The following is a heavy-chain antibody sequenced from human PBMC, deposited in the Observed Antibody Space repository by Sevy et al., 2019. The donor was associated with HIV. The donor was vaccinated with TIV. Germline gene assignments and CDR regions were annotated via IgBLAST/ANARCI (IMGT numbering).Heavy chain of an antibody. CDR2: ISGSGGST. D-gene: IGHD5-12*01. V-gene: IGHV3-23*01. J-gene: IGHJ3*02. Sequence: GGCLRLSCAASGVTFSSYAMSWVRQAPGKGLEWVSAISGSGGSTYYADSVKGRYTISRDNSKNTLYLQMNSLRAEDAAVYYCAKVTPHIVATIIEDAFDIWGQGTMVNVSS. CDR3: AKVTPHIVATIIEDAFDI. CDR1: GVTFSSYA.